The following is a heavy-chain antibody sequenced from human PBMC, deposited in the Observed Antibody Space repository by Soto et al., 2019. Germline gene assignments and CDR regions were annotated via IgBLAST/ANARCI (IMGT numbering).Heavy chain of an antibody. CDR2: INNTGNTI. J-gene: IGHJ2*01. Sequence: QVQLVESGGGLVKPGGSLRLSCATSGFTFSHHFMNWIRQAPGKGLEWISYINNTGNTIYYADSVKGRFTISRDNAKKLLYLQMSSLRVEDTAVYYCVRSEDWGWYFDLWGRGTRVTVSS. V-gene: IGHV3-11*01. D-gene: IGHD7-27*01. CDR1: GFTFSHHF. CDR3: VRSEDWGWYFDL.